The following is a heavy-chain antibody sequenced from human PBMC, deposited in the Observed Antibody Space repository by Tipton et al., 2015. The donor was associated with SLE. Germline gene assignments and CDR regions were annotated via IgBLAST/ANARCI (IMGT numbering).Heavy chain of an antibody. J-gene: IGHJ4*02. CDR1: GLTVSRNY. V-gene: IGHV3-53*05. Sequence: SLRLSCAASGLTVSRNYLGWVRQAPGKGLEWVSVIYGDGSTHDGDSVKGRVSISRDSSRNTVHLQMNSLRTEDTAVYYCTKDMRPIYGVDMIDYWGQGTLVTVSS. CDR3: TKDMRPIYGVDMIDY. CDR2: IYGDGST. D-gene: IGHD3-3*01.